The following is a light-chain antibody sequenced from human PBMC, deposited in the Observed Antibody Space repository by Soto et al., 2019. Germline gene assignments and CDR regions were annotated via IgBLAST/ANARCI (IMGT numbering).Light chain of an antibody. CDR2: DAS. V-gene: IGKV3-11*01. CDR3: QQRFKWPGLT. J-gene: IGKJ4*01. CDR1: QSVNTF. Sequence: EIVMTQSPATLSVSPGERATFSCRASQSVNTFLAWYQQKPGQAPRLLISDASNRATGIPARFSGSGSGTDFTLTISSLEPEDFAVYYCQQRFKWPGLTFGGGTKVDIK.